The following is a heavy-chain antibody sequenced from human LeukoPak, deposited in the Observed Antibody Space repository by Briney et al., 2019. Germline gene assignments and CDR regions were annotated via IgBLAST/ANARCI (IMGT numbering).Heavy chain of an antibody. CDR2: IDSDGSST. D-gene: IGHD3-22*01. Sequence: QPGGSLRLSCAASGFTFSSYWMHWVRQAPGKGLVWVSRIDSDGSSTNYADSVKGRFTISRDNAKNTLYLQMNSLRAEDTAVYYCARGYDSNGYLFYYYYMDVWGKGTTVTVS. V-gene: IGHV3-74*01. CDR1: GFTFSSYW. J-gene: IGHJ6*03. CDR3: ARGYDSNGYLFYYYYMDV.